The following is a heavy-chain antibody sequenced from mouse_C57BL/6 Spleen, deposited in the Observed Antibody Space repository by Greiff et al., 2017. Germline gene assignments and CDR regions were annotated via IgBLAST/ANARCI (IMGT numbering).Heavy chain of an antibody. CDR1: GFTFNTYA. CDR2: IRSKSSNYAT. D-gene: IGHD1-1*01. J-gene: IGHJ4*01. CDR3: VREPDWGSSKEELGAMDY. Sequence: EVQLVESGGGLVQPKGSLKLSCAASGFTFNTYAMHWVRQAPGKGLEWVARIRSKSSNYATYYADSVKDRFTISRDDSQSMLYLQMNNLKTEDTAMYYCVREPDWGSSKEELGAMDYWGQGTSVTVSS. V-gene: IGHV10-3*01.